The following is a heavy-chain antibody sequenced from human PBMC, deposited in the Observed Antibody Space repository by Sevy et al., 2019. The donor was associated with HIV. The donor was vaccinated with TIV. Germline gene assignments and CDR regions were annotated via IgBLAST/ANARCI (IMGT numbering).Heavy chain of an antibody. D-gene: IGHD2-15*01. Sequence: GGSLRLSCAASGFTFSSYAMSWVRQAPGKGLEWVSAISGSGGSTYYADSVKGRFTISRDNSKNTLYLQMNSLRAEDTAVYYCAKGPWWHPRAPYYYYMDVWGKGTTVTVSS. V-gene: IGHV3-23*01. CDR3: AKGPWWHPRAPYYYYMDV. CDR1: GFTFSSYA. J-gene: IGHJ6*03. CDR2: ISGSGGST.